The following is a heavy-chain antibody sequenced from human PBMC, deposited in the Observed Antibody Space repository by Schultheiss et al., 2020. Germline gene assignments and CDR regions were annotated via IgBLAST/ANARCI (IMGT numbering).Heavy chain of an antibody. CDR3: ARGDCTGGVCYNYYGMDV. CDR1: GFTFSSYA. Sequence: GGSLRLSCAASGFTFSSYAMSWVRQAPGKGLEWVSSITFSTYIYYADSMKGRFTISRDNSKNTLYLQMNSLRAEDTAVYYCARGDCTGGVCYNYYGMDVWGQGTTVTVSS. V-gene: IGHV3-23*01. CDR2: ITFSTYI. J-gene: IGHJ6*02. D-gene: IGHD2-8*02.